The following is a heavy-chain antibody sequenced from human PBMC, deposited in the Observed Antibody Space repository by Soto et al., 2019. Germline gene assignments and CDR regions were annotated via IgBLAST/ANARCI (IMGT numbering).Heavy chain of an antibody. J-gene: IGHJ4*02. CDR2: LASDGDNN. CDR1: GFTFSDYA. V-gene: IGHV3-30-3*01. D-gene: IGHD1-26*01. CDR3: ARGAEAPYFASPFDY. Sequence: QVRLEESGGGVVQPGGSLRLSCTASGFTFSDYALHWVRQAPGKGLEWVAILASDGDNNYYADSVQGRFTISRDNSKNTLFLQMNSLRAEDTAVYYCARGAEAPYFASPFDYWGQGTLITVSS.